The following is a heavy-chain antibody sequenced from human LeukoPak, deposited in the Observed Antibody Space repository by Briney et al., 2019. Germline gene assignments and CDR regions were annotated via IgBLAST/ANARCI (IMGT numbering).Heavy chain of an antibody. CDR1: GFTFSSYA. CDR3: ARDCSSTSCPNYYYYGMDV. J-gene: IGHJ6*02. V-gene: IGHV3-23*01. Sequence: GGSLRLSCAASGFTFSSYAMSWVRQAPGKGLEWVSAISGSGGSTYYADSVKGRFTISRDNSKNTLYLQMNSLRAEDTAVYYCARDCSSTSCPNYYYYGMDVWGQGTTVTVSS. D-gene: IGHD2-2*01. CDR2: ISGSGGST.